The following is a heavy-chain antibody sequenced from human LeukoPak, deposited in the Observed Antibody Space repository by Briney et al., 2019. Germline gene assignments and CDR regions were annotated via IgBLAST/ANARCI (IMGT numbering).Heavy chain of an antibody. CDR3: ARSGSGWAFDY. D-gene: IGHD6-19*01. CDR1: GGSIRSSSYY. J-gene: IGHJ4*02. V-gene: IGHV4-39*01. CDR2: IYYSGST. Sequence: PSETLSLTCTVSGGSIRSSSYYWGWLRQPPGKAVEWLGSIYYSGSTYYNPSLKSRVTISVDTSKNQFSLKLSSVTAADAAVYYCARSGSGWAFDYWGQGTLVTVSS.